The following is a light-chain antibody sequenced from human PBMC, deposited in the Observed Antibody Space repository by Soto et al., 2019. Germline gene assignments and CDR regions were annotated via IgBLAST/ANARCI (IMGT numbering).Light chain of an antibody. CDR3: SSFTRSSTDV. V-gene: IGLV2-18*02. Sequence: QSALTQPPSVSGSPGQSVTISCTGTSSDVGSYNRVSWYQQPPGTAPKLMIYDVSNRPSGVPDRFSGSKSGNTASLTISRLQAEDEADYYFSSFTRSSTDVFGTGTKLTVL. CDR1: SSDVGSYNR. CDR2: DVS. J-gene: IGLJ1*01.